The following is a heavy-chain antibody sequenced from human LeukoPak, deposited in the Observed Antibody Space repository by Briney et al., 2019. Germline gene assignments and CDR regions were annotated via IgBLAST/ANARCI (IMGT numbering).Heavy chain of an antibody. CDR1: GVTFSSYS. CDR3: ASDITFVYQLPRRGAFDI. CDR2: ISSSSSYI. Sequence: GGSLRLSCAASGVTFSSYSRNWVRQAPGKGLEWVSSISSSSSYIYYADSVQGRFTISRDNAKNSLYLQMNSLRAEGTAVYYCASDITFVYQLPRRGAFDIWGQGTMVTVSS. D-gene: IGHD2-2*01. J-gene: IGHJ3*02. V-gene: IGHV3-21*01.